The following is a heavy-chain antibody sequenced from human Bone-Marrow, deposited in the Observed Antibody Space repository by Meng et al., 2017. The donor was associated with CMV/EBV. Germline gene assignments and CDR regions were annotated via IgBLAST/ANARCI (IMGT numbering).Heavy chain of an antibody. CDR2: ISSSSSYI. J-gene: IGHJ4*02. D-gene: IGHD1-26*01. Sequence: GGSLRLSCAASGFTFSSYSMNWVRQAPGKGLEWVSSISSSSSYIYYADSVKGRFTISRDNAKNSLYLQMNSLRAEDTAVYYCARDLSGRGESGYWGQGTLVTVSS. CDR1: GFTFSSYS. CDR3: ARDLSGRGESGY. V-gene: IGHV3-21*01.